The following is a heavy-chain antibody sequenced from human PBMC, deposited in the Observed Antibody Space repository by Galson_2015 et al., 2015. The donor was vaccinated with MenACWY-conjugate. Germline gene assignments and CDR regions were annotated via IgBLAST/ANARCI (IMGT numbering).Heavy chain of an antibody. CDR3: ARVPSDYATWFDP. CDR2: IYFTGNT. D-gene: IGHD4-17*01. CDR1: GASFRSYY. J-gene: IGHJ5*02. Sequence: SETLSLTCTVSGASFRSYYWNWIRQPPGKGLEWIGNIYFTGNTNYNPSLKSRVTMLIDTSMNQFSLKVSSVTAADTAVYYCARVPSDYATWFDPWGQGTRVTVSS. V-gene: IGHV4-59*01.